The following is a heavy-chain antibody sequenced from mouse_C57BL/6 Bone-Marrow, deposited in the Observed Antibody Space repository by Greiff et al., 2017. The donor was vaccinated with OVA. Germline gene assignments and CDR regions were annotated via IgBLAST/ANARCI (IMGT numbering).Heavy chain of an antibody. CDR2: ISSGGSYT. CDR3: ARHPRRFAY. Sequence: EVHLVESGGDLVKPGGSLKLSCAASGFTFSSYGMSWVRQTPDKGLEWVATISSGGSYTYYPDSVKGRCTISRDTAKNTLYLQMSSLKSEDTAMYYCARHPRRFAYWGQGTRVTVSA. V-gene: IGHV5-6*01. J-gene: IGHJ3*01. CDR1: GFTFSSYG.